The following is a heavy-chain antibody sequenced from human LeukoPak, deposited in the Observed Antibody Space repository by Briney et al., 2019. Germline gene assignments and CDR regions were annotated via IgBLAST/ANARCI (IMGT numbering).Heavy chain of an antibody. CDR2: LDAAGRT. CDR1: GFNFYG. V-gene: IGHV3-23*01. Sequence: GGSLGLSCAASGFNFYGVSWVRQAPGKGLEWVSCLDAAGRTYYADSAKGRFTISRDNSKNTLNLQMNSLRAEDTAMYYCTQQSSSYSRFDFWGQGTLVTVSS. J-gene: IGHJ4*02. CDR3: TQQSSSYSRFDF. D-gene: IGHD2-21*01.